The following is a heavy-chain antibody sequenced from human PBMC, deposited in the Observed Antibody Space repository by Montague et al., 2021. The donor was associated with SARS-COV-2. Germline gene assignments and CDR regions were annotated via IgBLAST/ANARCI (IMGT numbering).Heavy chain of an antibody. CDR1: GDSISSYY. J-gene: IGHJ2*01. CDR3: ARTMVVVSAASRYFDL. CDR2: IYYTGSA. Sequence: SETLSLTCSVSGDSISSYYWSWIRQSPGRGLDWIGHIYYTGSAKYNPSLKSRVTISVDTSKTQFSLKLNSVTAADPAVYYCARTMVVVSAASRYFDLWGRGTLVTVSS. V-gene: IGHV4-59*01. D-gene: IGHD2-2*01.